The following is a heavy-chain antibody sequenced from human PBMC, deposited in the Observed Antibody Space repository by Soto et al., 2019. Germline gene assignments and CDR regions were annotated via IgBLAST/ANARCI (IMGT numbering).Heavy chain of an antibody. Sequence: APVKVSCKASGYTFTSYGISWVRQAPGQGLEWMGWISAYNGNTNYAQKLQGRVTMTTDTSTSTAYMELRSLRSDDTAVYYCAGLDCSSTSCYPSPPHFDYWGQGTLVTVSS. J-gene: IGHJ4*02. V-gene: IGHV1-18*01. CDR2: ISAYNGNT. CDR1: GYTFTSYG. D-gene: IGHD2-2*01. CDR3: AGLDCSSTSCYPSPPHFDY.